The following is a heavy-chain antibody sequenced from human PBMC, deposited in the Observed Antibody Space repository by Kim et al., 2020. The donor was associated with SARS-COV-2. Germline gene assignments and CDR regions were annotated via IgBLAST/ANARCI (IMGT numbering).Heavy chain of an antibody. J-gene: IGHJ3*02. CDR1: GFTFDDYA. V-gene: IGHV3-43*02. Sequence: GGSLRLSCAASGFTFDDYAMHWVRQAPGKGLEWVSLISGDGGSTYYADSVKGRFTISRDNSKNSLYLQMNSLRTEDTALYYCAKDIYSSGWYDFIAHAFDIWGQGTMVTVSS. CDR3: AKDIYSSGWYDFIAHAFDI. D-gene: IGHD6-19*01. CDR2: ISGDGGST.